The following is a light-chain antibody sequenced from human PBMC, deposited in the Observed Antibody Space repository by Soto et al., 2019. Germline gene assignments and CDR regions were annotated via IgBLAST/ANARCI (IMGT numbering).Light chain of an antibody. CDR2: TAS. CDR3: QQVNTYPVT. J-gene: IGKJ4*01. V-gene: IGKV1-9*01. CDR1: QGINNF. Sequence: DVQLTQSPSFLSASIGDRLTVTCRASQGINNFLACYQQKPGKAPKLLIYTASTLQSGVPSRFSGSGSGTEFTLTISSLQPEDLATYYCQQVNTYPVTFGGGTKVDIK.